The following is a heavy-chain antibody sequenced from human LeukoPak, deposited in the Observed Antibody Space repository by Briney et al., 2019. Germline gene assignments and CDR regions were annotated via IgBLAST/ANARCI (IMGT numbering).Heavy chain of an antibody. D-gene: IGHD1-26*01. CDR3: ARDQYSGSLDY. CDR1: GGSISSGAYF. V-gene: IGHV4-31*03. Sequence: SETLSLTCSVSGGSISSGAYFWSWIRQHPGKGLEWIGYIHHSGSIDYNPSLKSRLTISVDTSKNHFSLRLSSVTAADTAVYYCARDQYSGSLDYWGQGTLVTVSS. CDR2: IHHSGSI. J-gene: IGHJ4*02.